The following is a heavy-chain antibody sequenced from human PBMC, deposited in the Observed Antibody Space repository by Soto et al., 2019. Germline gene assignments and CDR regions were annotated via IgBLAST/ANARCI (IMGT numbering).Heavy chain of an antibody. V-gene: IGHV4-39*01. D-gene: IGHD1-1*01. CDR1: GGSISSSSYY. Sequence: ASETLSLTCTVCGGSISSSSYYWGWIRQPPGKGLEWIGSIYYSGSTYYNPSLKSRVTISVDTSKNQFSLKLSSVTAADTAVYYCARLDTTSFGMDVWGQGTTVTVSS. CDR3: ARLDTTSFGMDV. J-gene: IGHJ6*02. CDR2: IYYSGST.